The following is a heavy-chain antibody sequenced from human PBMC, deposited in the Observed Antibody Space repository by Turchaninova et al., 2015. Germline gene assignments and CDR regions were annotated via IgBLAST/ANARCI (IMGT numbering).Heavy chain of an antibody. CDR1: GNHFTTYP. CDR3: ARGPAGYDY. Sequence: QVQLVHSGAEVTKPGPPGKVSGEASGNHFTTYPRHWVRHAPGQRLEWMRLINAGNGNTRYSQKFQGRVTITTDTSANTAYMEMSNLRSEDTAVYYCARGPAGYDYWGQGTLVTVSS. D-gene: IGHD1-1*01. J-gene: IGHJ4*02. CDR2: INAGNGNT. V-gene: IGHV1-3*01.